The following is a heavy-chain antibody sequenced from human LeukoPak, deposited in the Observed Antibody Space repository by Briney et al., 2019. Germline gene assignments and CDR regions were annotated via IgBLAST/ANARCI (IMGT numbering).Heavy chain of an antibody. CDR2: ISSSGSTI. D-gene: IGHD2-15*01. J-gene: IGHJ4*02. Sequence: GGSLRLSCAASGFTFSSYEMHWVRQAPGKGLEWVSYISSSGSTIYYADSVKGRFTISRDNAKNSLYLQMNSLRVEDTATYYCARVHGGYPFDYWGQGTLVTVSS. CDR3: ARVHGGYPFDY. CDR1: GFTFSSYE. V-gene: IGHV3-48*03.